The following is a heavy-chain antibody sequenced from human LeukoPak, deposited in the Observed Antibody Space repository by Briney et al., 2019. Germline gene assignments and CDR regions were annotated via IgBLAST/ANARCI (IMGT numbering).Heavy chain of an antibody. CDR2: INSDGSST. CDR3: ARTEPTPAYYDFWSGPGYYGMDV. Sequence: GGPLRLSCAASGFTFSSYWMHWVRQAPGKGLVWVSRINSDGSSTSYADSVKGRFTISRDNAKNTLYLQMNSLRAEDTAVYYCARTEPTPAYYDFWSGPGYYGMDVWGQGTTVTVSS. D-gene: IGHD3-3*01. J-gene: IGHJ6*02. CDR1: GFTFSSYW. V-gene: IGHV3-74*01.